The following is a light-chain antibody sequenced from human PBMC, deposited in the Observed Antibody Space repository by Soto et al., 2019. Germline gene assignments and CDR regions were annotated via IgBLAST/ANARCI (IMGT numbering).Light chain of an antibody. V-gene: IGKV1-33*01. CDR3: QQYNSYTIT. CDR1: QDITNY. Sequence: EIQMNQSTSSLSASVGDMVTITCQASQDITNYLNLYQQKPGKAPRLLLYDASSLETGVPSRFSGSGSGTDFTLTISSLQPEDVATYYCQQYNSYTITFGQGTRLEI. CDR2: DAS. J-gene: IGKJ5*01.